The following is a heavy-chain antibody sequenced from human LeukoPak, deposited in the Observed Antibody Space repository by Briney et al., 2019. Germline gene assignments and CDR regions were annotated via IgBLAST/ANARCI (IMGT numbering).Heavy chain of an antibody. CDR2: IYYSGST. J-gene: IGHJ4*02. Sequence: TPSETLSLTCTVSGGSISSYYWSWIRQPPGKGLEWIGYIYYSGSTNYNPSLKSRVTISVDTSKNQFSLKVSSVTAADTAVYYCAREKLFSSMDTAGYPRPMGVWGQGTLVTVSP. D-gene: IGHD5-18*01. CDR3: AREKLFSSMDTAGYPRPMGV. V-gene: IGHV4-59*12. CDR1: GGSISSYY.